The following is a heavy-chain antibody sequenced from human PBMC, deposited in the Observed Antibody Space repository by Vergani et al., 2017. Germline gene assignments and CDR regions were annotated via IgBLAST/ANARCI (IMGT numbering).Heavy chain of an antibody. D-gene: IGHD1-14*01. CDR2: TWYDGNNK. Sequence: QVQLVESGGGVVQPGRSLRLSCAASGFTFNQYGMHWVRQAPGKGLEWVAVTWYDGNNKQYADSVKGRITISRDNSKSTMYLQMNSLRDDDTGVYYCARDLRLLYNRFDPWGQGTLVTVSS. CDR1: GFTFNQYG. V-gene: IGHV3-33*01. CDR3: ARDLRLLYNRFDP. J-gene: IGHJ5*02.